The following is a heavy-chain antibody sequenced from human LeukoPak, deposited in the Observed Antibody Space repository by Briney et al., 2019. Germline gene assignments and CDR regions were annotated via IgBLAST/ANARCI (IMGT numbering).Heavy chain of an antibody. CDR3: ARDLGGEYCSGGSCVGY. CDR1: GYTFTGYY. CDR2: INPNSGGT. D-gene: IGHD2-15*01. Sequence: GASVKVSCKASGYTFTGYYMHWVRQAPGQGLEWMGWINPNSGGTNYAQKFQGRVTMTRDTSISTAYMELSRLRSDDTAVYYCARDLGGEYCSGGSCVGYWGQGTLVTVSS. J-gene: IGHJ4*02. V-gene: IGHV1-2*02.